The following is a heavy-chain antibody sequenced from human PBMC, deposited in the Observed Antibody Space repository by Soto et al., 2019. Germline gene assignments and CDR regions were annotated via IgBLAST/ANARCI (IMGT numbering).Heavy chain of an antibody. D-gene: IGHD5-18*01. CDR3: AKFVGLTATDAFDI. V-gene: IGHV3-30*18. CDR2: ISYDGSNK. J-gene: IGHJ3*02. CDR1: GFTFSSYG. Sequence: QVQLVESGGGVVQPGRSLRLSCAASGFTFSSYGVHWVRQAPGKGLEWVAVISYDGSNKYYADSVKGRFTISRDNSKNTLYLQMNSLRAEDTAVYYCAKFVGLTATDAFDIWGQGTMVTVSS.